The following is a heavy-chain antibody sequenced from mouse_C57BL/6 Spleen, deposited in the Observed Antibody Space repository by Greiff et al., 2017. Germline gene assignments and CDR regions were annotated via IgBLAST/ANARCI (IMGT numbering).Heavy chain of an antibody. CDR1: GYTFTSYW. J-gene: IGHJ2*01. CDR2: IDPSASYT. Sequence: QVQLQQPGAELVLPGASVKLSCKASGYTFTSYWMHWVKQRPGQGLEWIGEIDPSASYTNYNQKFKGKTPLTVDKSSSAAYMQLSSLTSEDSAVYDCARWTTVVALDYWGQGTTLTVSS. V-gene: IGHV1-69*01. CDR3: ARWTTVVALDY. D-gene: IGHD1-1*01.